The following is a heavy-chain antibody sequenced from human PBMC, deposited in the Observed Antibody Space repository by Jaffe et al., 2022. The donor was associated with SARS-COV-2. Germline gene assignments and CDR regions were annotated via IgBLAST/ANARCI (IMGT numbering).Heavy chain of an antibody. D-gene: IGHD3-16*01. CDR2: IYYSGST. J-gene: IGHJ3*02. CDR1: GGSISSSSYY. CDR3: ARSGLSDAFDI. Sequence: QLQLQESGPGLVKPSETLSLTCTVSGGSISSSSYYWGWIRQPPGKGLEWIGSIYYSGSTYYNPSLKSRVTISVDTSKNQFSLKLSSVTAADTAVYYCARSGLSDAFDIWGQGTMVTVSS. V-gene: IGHV4-39*01.